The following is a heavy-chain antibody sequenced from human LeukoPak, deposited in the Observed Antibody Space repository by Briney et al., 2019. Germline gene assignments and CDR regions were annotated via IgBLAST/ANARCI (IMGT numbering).Heavy chain of an antibody. CDR1: GFTFSSYG. Sequence: GGSLRLSCAASGFTFSSYGMHWVRQAPGKGLEWVAVISYDGSNKYYADSVKGRFTISRDNSKNTLYLQMNSLRAEDTAVYYCARLTVTDYWGQGTLVTVSS. D-gene: IGHD4-17*01. CDR3: ARLTVTDY. V-gene: IGHV3-30*03. CDR2: ISYDGSNK. J-gene: IGHJ4*02.